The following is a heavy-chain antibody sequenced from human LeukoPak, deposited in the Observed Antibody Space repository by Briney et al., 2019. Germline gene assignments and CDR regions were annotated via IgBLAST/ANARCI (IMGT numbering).Heavy chain of an antibody. CDR3: AREGAVADDGFDL. CDR2: IYNNEVA. V-gene: IGHV4-59*01. CDR1: GDSMIDFY. D-gene: IGHD6-19*01. Sequence: SETLSLTCTVSGDSMIDFYWSWIRQPPGKGLEWIGFIYNNEVANYSPSLNSRVTMSMNTSKKQFYLNLKSVTPADTAVYFCAREGAVADDGFDLGGQGTMVTV. J-gene: IGHJ3*01.